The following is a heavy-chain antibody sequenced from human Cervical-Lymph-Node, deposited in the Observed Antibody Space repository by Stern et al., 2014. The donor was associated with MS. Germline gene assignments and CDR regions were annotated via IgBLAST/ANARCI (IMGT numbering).Heavy chain of an antibody. Sequence: EMQLVESGGGFVQPGGSLRLSCAASGFTFSDYAMSWVRQAPGKGLEWISGINPSGVKTFYTDFVRGRFTISRDNSKNTLYLQMNSLRAEDRAVYYCAKDGRGWIPENWGQGTLVTVSS. D-gene: IGHD6-19*01. CDR3: AKDGRGWIPEN. V-gene: IGHV3-23*04. CDR1: GFTFSDYA. J-gene: IGHJ4*02. CDR2: INPSGVKT.